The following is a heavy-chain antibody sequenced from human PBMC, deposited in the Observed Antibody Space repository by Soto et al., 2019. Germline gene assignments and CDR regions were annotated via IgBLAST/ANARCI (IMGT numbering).Heavy chain of an antibody. CDR3: AAEGYNSGWYGYHY. CDR1: GGSFNGYY. CDR2: INHSEYT. J-gene: IGHJ4*02. D-gene: IGHD6-19*01. V-gene: IGHV4-34*01. Sequence: SETLSLTCTVSGGSFNGYYWSWILQSPGKGLGWIGDINHSEYTNYNPSVNSRVTISVDTSRNQFSLKLSSVTAEDTAVYYCAAEGYNSGWYGYHYWGQGTLVTVSS.